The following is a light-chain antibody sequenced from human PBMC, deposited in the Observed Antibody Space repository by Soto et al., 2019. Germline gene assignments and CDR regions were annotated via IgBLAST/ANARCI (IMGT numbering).Light chain of an antibody. CDR2: HAS. CDR1: QSISTW. V-gene: IGKV1-5*01. CDR3: QQYNSYGYT. J-gene: IGKJ2*01. Sequence: DIQMTQSPSTLSASVGDRVIITCRASQSISTWLAWYQQKPGKAPNLLIYHASTLQSGVPLRFSGSGSGTEFTLTISTLQPDDFATYYCQQYNSYGYTFGQGTRLEIK.